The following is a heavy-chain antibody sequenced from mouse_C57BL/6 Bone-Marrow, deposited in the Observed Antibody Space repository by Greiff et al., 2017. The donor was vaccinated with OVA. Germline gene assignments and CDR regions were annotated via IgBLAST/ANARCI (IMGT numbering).Heavy chain of an antibody. CDR1: GFTFSSYG. CDR2: ISSGGSYT. CDR3: ARHRYYGSSYSFAY. D-gene: IGHD1-1*01. J-gene: IGHJ3*01. V-gene: IGHV5-6*01. Sequence: EVQLQQSGGDLVKPGGSLKLSCAASGFTFSSYGMSWVRQTPDKRLEWVATISSGGSYTYYPDSVKGRFTISRDNAKNTLYLQMSSLKSEDTAMYYCARHRYYGSSYSFAYWGQGTLVTVSA.